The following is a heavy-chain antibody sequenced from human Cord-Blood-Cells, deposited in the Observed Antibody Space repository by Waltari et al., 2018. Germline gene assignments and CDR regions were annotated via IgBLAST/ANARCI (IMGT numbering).Heavy chain of an antibody. J-gene: IGHJ3*02. CDR3: ATRYSGSYYAFDI. CDR1: GGSFRGYY. CDR2: LNHSGST. D-gene: IGHD1-26*01. Sequence: QVQLQQWGAGLLKPSETLSLTCAVYGGSFRGYYWSWIRQPPGKGLEWIGELNHSGSTNYNPSLKSRVTISVDTSKNQFSLKLSSVTAADTAVYYCATRYSGSYYAFDIWGQGTMVTVSS. V-gene: IGHV4-34*01.